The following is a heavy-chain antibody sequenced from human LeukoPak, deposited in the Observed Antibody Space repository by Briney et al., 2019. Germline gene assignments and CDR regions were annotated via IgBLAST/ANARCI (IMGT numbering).Heavy chain of an antibody. CDR3: AKMSGITIFGVVRYGMDV. J-gene: IGHJ6*02. CDR2: ISGSGGST. D-gene: IGHD3-3*01. V-gene: IGHV3-23*01. CDR1: GFTFSSYA. Sequence: GGSLRLSCAASGFTFSSYAVSWVRQAPGKGLEWVPAISGSGGSTYYADSVKGRFTISRDNSKNTLYLQMNSLRAEDTAVYYCAKMSGITIFGVVRYGMDVWGQGTTVTVSS.